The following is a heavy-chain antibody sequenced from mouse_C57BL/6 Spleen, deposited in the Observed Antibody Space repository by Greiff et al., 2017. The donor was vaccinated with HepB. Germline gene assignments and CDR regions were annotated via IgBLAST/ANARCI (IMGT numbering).Heavy chain of an antibody. V-gene: IGHV1-4*01. Sequence: VQLQESGAELARPGASVKMSCKASGYTFTSYTMHWVKQRPGQGLEWIGYINPSSGYTKYNQKFKDKATLTADKSSSTAYMQLSSLTSEDSAVYYCARDHYYGSSRYAMDYWGQGTSVTVSS. D-gene: IGHD1-1*01. J-gene: IGHJ4*01. CDR2: INPSSGYT. CDR3: ARDHYYGSSRYAMDY. CDR1: GYTFTSYT.